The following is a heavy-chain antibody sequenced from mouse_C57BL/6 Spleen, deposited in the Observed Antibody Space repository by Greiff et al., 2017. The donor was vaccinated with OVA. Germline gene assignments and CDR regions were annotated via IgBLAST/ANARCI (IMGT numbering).Heavy chain of an antibody. CDR3: ARGELGRGFDY. D-gene: IGHD4-1*01. V-gene: IGHV3-6*01. J-gene: IGHJ2*01. Sequence: EVQLQQSGPGLVKPSQSLSLTCSVPGYSITSGYYWTWIRQFPENKLEWVGYISYDGRNNYNPSLKNRISITRDTSKNQFFLKWKSVTTDDTATYYCARGELGRGFDYWGQGTTLTVSS. CDR1: GYSITSGYY. CDR2: ISYDGRN.